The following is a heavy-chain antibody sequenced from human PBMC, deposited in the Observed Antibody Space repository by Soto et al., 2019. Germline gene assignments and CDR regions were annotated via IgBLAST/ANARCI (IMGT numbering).Heavy chain of an antibody. CDR1: GGSISSGGYY. J-gene: IGHJ4*02. V-gene: IGHV4-31*03. D-gene: IGHD5-12*01. CDR2: IYYSGST. CDR3: ASGVDSGYDWGLDY. Sequence: SETLSLTCTVSGGSISSGGYYWSWIRQHPGKGLEWIGYIYYSGSTYYNPSLKSRVTISVDTSKNQFSLKLSSVTAADTAVYYCASGVDSGYDWGLDYWGQGTLVTVSS.